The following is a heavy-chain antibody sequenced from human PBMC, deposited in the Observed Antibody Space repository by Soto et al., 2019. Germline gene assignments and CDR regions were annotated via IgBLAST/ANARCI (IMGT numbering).Heavy chain of an antibody. V-gene: IGHV4-39*01. Sequence: SETLSLTCTVSGGSISSSSYYWGWIRQPPGKGLEWIGSIYYSGSTYYNPSLKSRVTISVDTSKNQFSLKLSSVTAADTAVYCCARHRGAAAGRSRSWFDPWGQGTLVTVSS. CDR1: GGSISSSSYY. D-gene: IGHD6-13*01. J-gene: IGHJ5*02. CDR3: ARHRGAAAGRSRSWFDP. CDR2: IYYSGST.